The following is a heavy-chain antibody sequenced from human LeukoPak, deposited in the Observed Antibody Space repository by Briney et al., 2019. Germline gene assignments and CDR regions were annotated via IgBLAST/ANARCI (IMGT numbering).Heavy chain of an antibody. Sequence: ASVKVSCKASGGTFSSYAISWVRQAPGQGLEWVGGIIPIFGTANYAQKFQGRVTITADESTSTAYMELSSLRSEDTAVYYCARGFGVVISGAFDIWGQGTMVTVSS. V-gene: IGHV1-69*13. CDR1: GGTFSSYA. CDR3: ARGFGVVISGAFDI. CDR2: IIPIFGTA. J-gene: IGHJ3*02. D-gene: IGHD3-3*01.